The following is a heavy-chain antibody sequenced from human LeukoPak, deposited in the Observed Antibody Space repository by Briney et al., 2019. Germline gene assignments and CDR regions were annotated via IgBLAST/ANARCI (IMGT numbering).Heavy chain of an antibody. Sequence: PSETLSLTCTVSGGSISSYYWSWIRQPPGKGLEWIGYIYYSGSTNYNPSLKSRVTISVDTSKNQFSLKLSSVTAADTAVYYCARVSPYCYYGMDVWGKGTTVTVSS. CDR1: GGSISSYY. V-gene: IGHV4-59*01. D-gene: IGHD3-3*02. CDR3: ARVSPYCYYGMDV. CDR2: IYYSGST. J-gene: IGHJ6*04.